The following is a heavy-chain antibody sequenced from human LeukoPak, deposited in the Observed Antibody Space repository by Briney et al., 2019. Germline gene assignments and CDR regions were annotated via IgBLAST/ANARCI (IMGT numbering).Heavy chain of an antibody. CDR1: GYTFASFY. CDR2: INPSGGST. J-gene: IGHJ4*02. D-gene: IGHD1-26*01. CDR3: AREISGSYFFDY. Sequence: ASVKVSCKASGYTFASFYMHWVRQAPGQGLEWMGIINPSGGSTSYAQKFQGRVTMTRDTSTSTVYMELSSLRSEDTAVYYCAREISGSYFFDYWGQGTLVTVSS. V-gene: IGHV1-46*01.